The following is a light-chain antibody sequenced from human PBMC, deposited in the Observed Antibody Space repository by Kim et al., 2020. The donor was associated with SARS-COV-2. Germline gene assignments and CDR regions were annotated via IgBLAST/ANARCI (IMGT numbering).Light chain of an antibody. CDR3: QTCGTGIRV. CDR2: LNSDGSH. Sequence: QLVLTQSPSASASLGASVKLTCTLGSGHSNYAIAWHQQQPEKGPRYLMKLNSDGSHSKGDEIPDRFSGSSSGAERYLANSNHQSEDEADYYCQTCGTGIRVFGGGTKLNVL. CDR1: SGHSNYA. J-gene: IGLJ3*02. V-gene: IGLV4-69*01.